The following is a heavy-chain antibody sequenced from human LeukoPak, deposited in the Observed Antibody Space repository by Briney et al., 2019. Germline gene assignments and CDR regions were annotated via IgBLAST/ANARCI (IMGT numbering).Heavy chain of an antibody. CDR3: AAGAPKFLHLIY. V-gene: IGHV4-59*01. CDR2: VDSRGNT. CDR1: NSSISTYY. J-gene: IGHJ4*02. Sequence: PSETLSLTCAVSNSSISTYYWTWIRQTPGKGPEWIGYVDSRGNTNYNPSLKSRVTISLASSRKQFSLRLTSVTAADTAVYYCAAGAPKFLHLIYWGQGTLVTVSS. D-gene: IGHD5-24*01.